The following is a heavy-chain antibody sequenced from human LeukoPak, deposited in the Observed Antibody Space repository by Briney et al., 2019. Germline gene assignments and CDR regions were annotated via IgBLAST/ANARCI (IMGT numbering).Heavy chain of an antibody. V-gene: IGHV3-23*01. J-gene: IGHJ4*02. CDR2: ISGSGGST. CDR3: AKVTGLYSSGWYFDY. CDR1: GFTFSSYA. Sequence: PGGSLRLSCAASGFTFSSYAMSWVRQAPGKGLEWVAAISGSGGSTYYADSAKGRFTISRDNTKNTLYLQMNSLRSEDTAVYYCAKVTGLYSSGWYFDYWGQGTLVTVSS. D-gene: IGHD6-19*01.